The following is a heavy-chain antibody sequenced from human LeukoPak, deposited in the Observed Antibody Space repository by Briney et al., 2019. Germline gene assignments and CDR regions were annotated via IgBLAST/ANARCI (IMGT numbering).Heavy chain of an antibody. D-gene: IGHD2/OR15-2a*01. CDR2: INPNSGGT. J-gene: IGHJ4*02. CDR3: ARGGTTYPDY. CDR1: GYTFTSYG. V-gene: IGHV1-2*02. Sequence: AASVKVSCKASGYTFTSYGISWVRQAPGQGLEWMGWINPNSGGTNYAQKFQGRVTMTRDTSISTAYMELSRLRSDDTALFYCARGGTTYPDYWGQGTLVTVSS.